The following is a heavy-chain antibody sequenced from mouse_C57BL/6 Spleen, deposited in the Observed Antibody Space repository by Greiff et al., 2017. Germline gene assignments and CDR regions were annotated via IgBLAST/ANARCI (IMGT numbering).Heavy chain of an antibody. V-gene: IGHV8-12*01. Sequence: QVTLKVSGPGLLQSSPSLSLSCSSSGFSLSTSGMGVSWIRDPSGKGLDWLAHLYWDDDKRYNPSLKSRLTISKDTSSNHVFLNSTSVDTADTASYYRARNAYYCNWYFGGRGTGATVT. CDR1: GFSLSTSGMG. D-gene: IGHD1-1*01. J-gene: IGHJ1*03. CDR2: LYWDDDK. CDR3: ARNAYYCNWYFGG.